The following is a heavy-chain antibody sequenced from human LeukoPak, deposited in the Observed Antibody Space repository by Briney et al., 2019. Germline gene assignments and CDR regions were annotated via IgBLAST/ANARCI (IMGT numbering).Heavy chain of an antibody. J-gene: IGHJ6*03. V-gene: IGHV4-4*07. CDR3: ARDLRDIVVVPAAIRGYYYYYMDV. D-gene: IGHD2-2*02. CDR1: GASISSYY. Sequence: SETLFLTCTVAGASISSYYWSWIRQPAGKGLEWIGRIYTSGSTNYNPSLKSRATISVDTSKNQFSLKLSSVTAADTAVYYCARDLRDIVVVPAAIRGYYYYYMDVWGKGTTVTVSS. CDR2: IYTSGST.